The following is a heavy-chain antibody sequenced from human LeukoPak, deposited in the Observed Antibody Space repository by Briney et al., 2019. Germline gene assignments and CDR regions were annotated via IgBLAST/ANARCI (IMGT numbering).Heavy chain of an antibody. Sequence: GASVKVSCKASGYTFTSYGISWVRQAPGQGLEWMGWISAYNGNTNYAQKLKGRVTMTTDTTTSTAYMELRSLRSDDTAVYYCAREGVAVAGEDYYYYMDVWGKGTTVTVSS. V-gene: IGHV1-18*01. D-gene: IGHD6-19*01. CDR1: GYTFTSYG. J-gene: IGHJ6*03. CDR3: AREGVAVAGEDYYYYMDV. CDR2: ISAYNGNT.